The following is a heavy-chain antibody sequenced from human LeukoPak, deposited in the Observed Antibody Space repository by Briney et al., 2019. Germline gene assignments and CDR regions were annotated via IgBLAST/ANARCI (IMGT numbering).Heavy chain of an antibody. D-gene: IGHD1-1*01. CDR2: ISYDGSNK. V-gene: IGHV3-30-3*01. CDR1: GFTFSSYA. CDR3: AATSLPGAFDI. J-gene: IGHJ3*02. Sequence: GGSLRLSCAASGFTFSSYATHWVRQAPGKGLEWVAVISYDGSNKYYADSVKGRFTISRDNSKNTLYLQMNSLTAEDTAVYYCAATSLPGAFDIWGQGTMVTVSS.